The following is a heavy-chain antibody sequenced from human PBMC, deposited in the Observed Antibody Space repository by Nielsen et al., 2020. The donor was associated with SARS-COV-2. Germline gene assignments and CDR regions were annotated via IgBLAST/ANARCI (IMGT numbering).Heavy chain of an antibody. V-gene: IGHV3-21*01. CDR1: RFTFSTYS. D-gene: IGHD2-2*01. Sequence: GGSLRLSCAASRFTFSTYSMNWVRQAPGKGLEWVSSISSSSSHIFYADSVNGRFTISRDNAKNSLFLLMNSLRAEDTAVYYCARGGYSTTSCYLGMDVWGQGTTVTVSS. CDR2: ISSSSSHI. CDR3: ARGGYSTTSCYLGMDV. J-gene: IGHJ6*02.